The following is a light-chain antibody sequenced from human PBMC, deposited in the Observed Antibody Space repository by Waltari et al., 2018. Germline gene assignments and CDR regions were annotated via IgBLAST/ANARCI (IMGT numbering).Light chain of an antibody. V-gene: IGLV2-23*01. CDR2: EGS. CDR1: SSDVGSSNV. CDR3: CSYAGSNFYL. J-gene: IGLJ1*01. Sequence: QSALTQPASVSGSPGQSITIPCTGTSSDVGSSNVVSWYQQHPGKPPKLMIFEGSQRPSGVSNRFSGSKSGNTASLTISGLQAEDEADYYCCSYAGSNFYLFGTGTRVTVL.